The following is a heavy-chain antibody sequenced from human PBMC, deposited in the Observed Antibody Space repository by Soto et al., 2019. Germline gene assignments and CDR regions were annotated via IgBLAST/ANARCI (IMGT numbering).Heavy chain of an antibody. D-gene: IGHD1-1*01. J-gene: IGHJ4*02. CDR2: INKSGGST. CDR3: AKDPTTTGTTFDY. Sequence: PGGSLRLSCAASGFTFSSFAMSWVRQAPGEGLEWVSTINKSGGSTYYADSVKGRFTISRDNSKNMLLLQINGLRAEDTAVYYCAKDPTTTGTTFDYSGRGTLVTVSS. CDR1: GFTFSSFA. V-gene: IGHV3-23*01.